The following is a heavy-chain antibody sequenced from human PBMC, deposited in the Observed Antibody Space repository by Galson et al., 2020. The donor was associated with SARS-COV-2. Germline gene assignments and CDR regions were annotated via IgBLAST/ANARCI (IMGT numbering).Heavy chain of an antibody. J-gene: IGHJ3*02. CDR2: IYNGDST. Sequence: GSLRLSCAASGFTVSGIYMSWVRQAPGKGLEWVSVIYNGDSTNYADSVKGRFTTSRDNSKNTLFLQMNSLRAEDTAVYYCARGNYYDYGFDIWGQGTMVTVSS. D-gene: IGHD3-3*01. V-gene: IGHV3-66*01. CDR3: ARGNYYDYGFDI. CDR1: GFTVSGIY.